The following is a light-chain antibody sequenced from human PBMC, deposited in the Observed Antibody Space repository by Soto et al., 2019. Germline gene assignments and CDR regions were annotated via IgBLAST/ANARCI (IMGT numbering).Light chain of an antibody. V-gene: IGKV1-9*01. Sequence: QLTQSPSSLSASVGDRVTMTCRASQAISSYLAWYQQKPGEAPKVLIYAASTLQSGVPSRFSGSGSGTDFTLTISSLRPEDFATYYCQQLRSYPLTFGGGTTVEIK. CDR2: AAS. J-gene: IGKJ4*01. CDR1: QAISSY. CDR3: QQLRSYPLT.